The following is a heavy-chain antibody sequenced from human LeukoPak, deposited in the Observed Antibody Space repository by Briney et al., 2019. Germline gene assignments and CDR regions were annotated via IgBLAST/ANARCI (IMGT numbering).Heavy chain of an antibody. CDR3: ARGVYNYGSDCYFDL. Sequence: SETLSLTCAVYGVSFSGYYWRWLRQPPGKGLEGIGEINHSGSTNYNPSLKSRVTISVDTSKNQFPLKLTSVTAADTAVYYCARGVYNYGSDCYFDLWGRGTLVTVSS. J-gene: IGHJ2*01. V-gene: IGHV4-34*01. D-gene: IGHD5-18*01. CDR2: INHSGST. CDR1: GVSFSGYY.